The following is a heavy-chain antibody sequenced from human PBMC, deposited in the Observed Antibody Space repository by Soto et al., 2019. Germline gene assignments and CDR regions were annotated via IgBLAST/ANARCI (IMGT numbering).Heavy chain of an antibody. CDR3: ARGPPDFWSGYFNVPRRGMDV. Sequence: SETLSLTCAVYGGSFSGYYWSWIRQPPGKGLEWIGEINHSGSTNYNPSLKSRVTISVDTSKNQFSLKLSSVTAADTAVYYCARGPPDFWSGYFNVPRRGMDVWGQGTTVTVSS. J-gene: IGHJ6*02. V-gene: IGHV4-34*01. CDR1: GGSFSGYY. CDR2: INHSGST. D-gene: IGHD3-3*01.